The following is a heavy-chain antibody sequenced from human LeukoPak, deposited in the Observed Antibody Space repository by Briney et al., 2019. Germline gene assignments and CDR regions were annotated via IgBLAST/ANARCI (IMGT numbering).Heavy chain of an antibody. CDR3: TRESSWSFDY. V-gene: IGHV3-49*04. D-gene: IGHD2-15*01. CDR2: IRSQAYGGTT. CDR1: VDSLGDYA. Sequence: GGSLRLSCTESVDSLGDYATSWVCNTPRAGLGRVGFIRSQAYGGTTEYAASVKGRFTISRDDSKSIAYLQMNSLRTEDTAVYYCTRESSWSFDYWGQGTLVTVSS. J-gene: IGHJ4*02.